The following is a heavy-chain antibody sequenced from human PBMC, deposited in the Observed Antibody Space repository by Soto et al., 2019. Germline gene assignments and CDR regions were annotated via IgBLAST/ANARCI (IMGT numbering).Heavy chain of an antibody. D-gene: IGHD4-17*01. J-gene: IGHJ4*02. CDR1: GGSISSGGYS. CDR2: IYHSGST. V-gene: IGHV4-30-2*01. Sequence: SETLSLTCAVSGGSISSGGYSWSWIRQPPGKGLEWIGYIYHSGSTYYNPSLKSRVTISVDRSKNQFSLKLSSVTAADTAVYYCARDSPGYGDYVLFDYWGQGTLVTVSS. CDR3: ARDSPGYGDYVLFDY.